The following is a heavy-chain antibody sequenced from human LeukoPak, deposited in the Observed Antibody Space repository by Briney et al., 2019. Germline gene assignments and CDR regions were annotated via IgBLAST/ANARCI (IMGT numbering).Heavy chain of an antibody. J-gene: IGHJ6*02. D-gene: IGHD3-22*01. CDR3: ARAKAHYYDSSGYYYEYYYYGMDV. CDR2: ISAYNGNT. V-gene: IGHV1-18*01. CDR1: GYTFTSYG. Sequence: ASVKVSCKASGYTFTSYGISWVRQAPGQGLEWMGWISAYNGNTNYAQKLQGRVTMTTDTSTSTAYMELRSLRSDDTAVYYCARAKAHYYDSSGYYYEYYYYGMDVWGQGATVTGSS.